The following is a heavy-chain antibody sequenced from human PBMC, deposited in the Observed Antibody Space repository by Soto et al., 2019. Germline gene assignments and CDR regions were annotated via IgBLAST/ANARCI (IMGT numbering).Heavy chain of an antibody. CDR3: AGLYHYDSSGYYDY. V-gene: IGHV1-46*01. J-gene: IGHJ4*02. D-gene: IGHD3-22*01. CDR2: INPSGGRT. CDR1: GYTFSSYG. Sequence: GASVKVSCKPSGYTFSSYGISWVRQAPGQGLEWMGIINPSGGRTTYAQKFQGRVTMTRDTSTSTFHMELSSLTSEDTAVYYCAGLYHYDSSGYYDYWGQGTLVTVSS.